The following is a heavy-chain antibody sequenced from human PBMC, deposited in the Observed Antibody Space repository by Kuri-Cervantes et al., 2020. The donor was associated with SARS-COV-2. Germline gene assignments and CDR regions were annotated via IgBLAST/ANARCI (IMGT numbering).Heavy chain of an antibody. V-gene: IGHV3-30*04. Sequence: GESLKISCAASGFTFSSYAMHWVRQAPGKGLEWVAVISYDGSNKYYADSVKGRFTISRDNSKNTLYLQMNSLRAEDTAVYYCARDGGGYMDVWGKGTTVTV. CDR2: ISYDGSNK. J-gene: IGHJ6*03. D-gene: IGHD3-16*01. CDR1: GFTFSSYA. CDR3: ARDGGGYMDV.